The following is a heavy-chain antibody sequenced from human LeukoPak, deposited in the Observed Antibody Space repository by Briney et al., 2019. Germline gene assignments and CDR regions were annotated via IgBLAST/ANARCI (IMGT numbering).Heavy chain of an antibody. Sequence: GGSLRLSCAASGFTFSSYAMSWVRQAXGXXLEWVSGISGGGETTYYADSVKGRFTISRDNSKNTLYLHMNSLRADDTAVYYCAKGEAPIPAAAIGDSWSQGALVTVSS. CDR3: AKGEAPIPAAAIGDS. V-gene: IGHV3-23*01. CDR1: GFTFSSYA. D-gene: IGHD6-13*01. CDR2: ISGGGETT. J-gene: IGHJ4*02.